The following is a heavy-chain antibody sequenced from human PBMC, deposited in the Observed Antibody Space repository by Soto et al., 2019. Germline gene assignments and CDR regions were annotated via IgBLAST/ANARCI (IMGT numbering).Heavy chain of an antibody. CDR1: GGSISSSSYY. CDR2: IYYSGST. Sequence: QLQLQESGPGLVKPSETLSLTCTVSGGSISSSSYYWGWIRQPPGKGLEWIGSIYYSGSTYYNPSLKSRVTISVDTSKNQFSLKLSSVTAADTAVYYCARLERNTPVTYYDYIWGSYRYGSIDYYFDYWGQGTLVTVSS. CDR3: ARLERNTPVTYYDYIWGSYRYGSIDYYFDY. J-gene: IGHJ4*02. D-gene: IGHD3-16*02. V-gene: IGHV4-39*01.